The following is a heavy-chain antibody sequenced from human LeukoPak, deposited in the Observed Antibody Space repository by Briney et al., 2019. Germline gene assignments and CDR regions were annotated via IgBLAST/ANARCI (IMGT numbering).Heavy chain of an antibody. CDR2: IWYDGSNK. CDR1: GFTFSSYG. Sequence: PGGSLRLSCAASGFTFSSYGMHWVRQAPGKGLEWVAVIWYDGSNKYYADSVKGRFTISRDNSKNTLYLQMNSLRAEDTAVYYCAKDPRYCTGGVCYVNWYFDLWGRGTLVTVSS. V-gene: IGHV3-30*02. J-gene: IGHJ2*01. D-gene: IGHD2-8*02. CDR3: AKDPRYCTGGVCYVNWYFDL.